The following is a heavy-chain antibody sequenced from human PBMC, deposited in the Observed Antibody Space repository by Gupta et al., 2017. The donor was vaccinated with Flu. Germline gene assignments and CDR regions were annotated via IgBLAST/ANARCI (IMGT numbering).Heavy chain of an antibody. J-gene: IGHJ4*02. CDR1: GYFFNNYG. CDR3: ARDVYHDPSGYEV. CDR2: ISDYNGKT. V-gene: IGHV1-18*01. Sequence: VPLVPSGAEVTKPGDSLTVSCTASGYFFNNYGIGWVRQATGQGAEWMGWISDYNGKTKYAQKFQGRLTMTTDTSTSTAYMELRNLRSEDTAVYYCARDVYHDPSGYEVWGQGTPVTVSS. D-gene: IGHD3-22*01.